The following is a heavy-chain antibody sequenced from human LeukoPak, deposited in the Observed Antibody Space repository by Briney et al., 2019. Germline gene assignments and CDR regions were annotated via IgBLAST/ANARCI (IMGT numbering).Heavy chain of an antibody. CDR2: IYYSGST. CDR1: GGSISSYY. CDR3: ARVTVGATNQIDY. D-gene: IGHD1-26*01. Sequence: NPSETLSLTCTVSGGSISSYYWSWIRQHPGKGLEWIGYIYYSGSTYYNPSLKSRVTISVDTSKNQFSLKLSSVTAADTAVYYCARVTVGATNQIDYWGQGTLVTASS. J-gene: IGHJ4*02. V-gene: IGHV4-59*06.